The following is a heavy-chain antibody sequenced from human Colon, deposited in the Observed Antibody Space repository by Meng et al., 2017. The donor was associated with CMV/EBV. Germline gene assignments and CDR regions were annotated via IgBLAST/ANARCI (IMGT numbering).Heavy chain of an antibody. CDR3: ASPIAVESIG. Sequence: GGSLRLSCAASGFTFSSYSMNWVRQAPGKGLEWVSSISSSSSYIYYADSVEGRFTISRDNAKNSLYLQMNSLRAEDTAVYYCASPIAVESIGWGQGTLVTVSS. V-gene: IGHV3-21*01. J-gene: IGHJ4*02. D-gene: IGHD6-19*01. CDR1: GFTFSSYS. CDR2: ISSSSSYI.